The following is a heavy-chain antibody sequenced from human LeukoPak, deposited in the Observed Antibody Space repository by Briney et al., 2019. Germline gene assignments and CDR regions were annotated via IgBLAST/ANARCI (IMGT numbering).Heavy chain of an antibody. CDR1: GLTFSNYA. CDR2: IYSGGST. Sequence: GGSLRLSCSASGLTFSNYAMSWVRQAPGKGLEWVSVIYSGGSTYYADSVKGRFTISRDNSKNTLYLQMNSLRAEDTAVYYCARVGLLWFGELQDAFDIWGQGTMVTVSS. D-gene: IGHD3-10*01. V-gene: IGHV3-66*01. J-gene: IGHJ3*02. CDR3: ARVGLLWFGELQDAFDI.